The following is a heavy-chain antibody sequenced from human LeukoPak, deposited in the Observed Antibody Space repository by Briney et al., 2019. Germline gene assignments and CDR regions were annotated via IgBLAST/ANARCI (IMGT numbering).Heavy chain of an antibody. J-gene: IGHJ4*02. CDR1: GGSFSGYY. Sequence: RASETLSLTCAVYGGSFSGYYWSWIRQPPGKGLEWIGEINHSGSTNYNPSLKSRVTISVDTSKNQFSLKLSSVTAADTAVYYCARDWGGQVDYWGQGTLVTVSS. CDR3: ARDWGGQVDY. D-gene: IGHD7-27*01. V-gene: IGHV4-34*01. CDR2: INHSGST.